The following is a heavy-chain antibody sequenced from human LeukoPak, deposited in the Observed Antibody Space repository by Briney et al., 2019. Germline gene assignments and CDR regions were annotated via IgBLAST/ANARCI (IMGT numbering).Heavy chain of an antibody. CDR3: ARTHSAVAAYYYYYMDV. V-gene: IGHV1-18*01. J-gene: IGHJ6*03. CDR2: ISAYNGNT. Sequence: ASVKVSCKASGYTFTSYGISWVRQAPGQGLEWMGWISAYNGNTNYAQKLQGRVTMTTDTSTSTAYMELRSLRSDDTAVYYCARTHSAVAAYYYYYMDVWGKGTTVTISS. CDR1: GYTFTSYG. D-gene: IGHD6-19*01.